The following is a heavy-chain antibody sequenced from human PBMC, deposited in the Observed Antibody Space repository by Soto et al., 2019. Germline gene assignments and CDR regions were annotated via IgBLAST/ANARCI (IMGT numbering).Heavy chain of an antibody. J-gene: IGHJ6*02. V-gene: IGHV3-21*01. CDR2: ISSSSSYI. Sequence: PGGSLRLSCAASGFTFSSYSMNWVRQAPWKGLEWVSSISSSSSYIYYADSVKGRFTISRDNAKNSLYLQMNSLRAEDTAAYYCARVPLPASYYYYGMDVWGQGTTVTVSS. CDR1: GFTFSSYS. CDR3: ARVPLPASYYYYGMDV.